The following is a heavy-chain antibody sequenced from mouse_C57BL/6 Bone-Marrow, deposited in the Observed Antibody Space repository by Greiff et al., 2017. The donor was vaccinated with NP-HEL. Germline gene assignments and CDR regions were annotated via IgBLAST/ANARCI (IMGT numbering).Heavy chain of an antibody. J-gene: IGHJ3*01. CDR2: IWSGGST. Sequence: QVQLKESGPGLVAPSQSLSITCTVSGFSLTSYGVHWVRQSPGKGLEWLGVIWSGGSTDYNAAFISRLSISKDNSKSQVFFKMNSLQADDTAIYYCASLLLRGAYWGQGTLVTVSA. CDR1: GFSLTSYG. D-gene: IGHD1-1*01. CDR3: ASLLLRGAY. V-gene: IGHV2-2*01.